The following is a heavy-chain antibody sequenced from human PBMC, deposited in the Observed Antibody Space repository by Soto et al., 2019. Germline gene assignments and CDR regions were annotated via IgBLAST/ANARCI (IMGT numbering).Heavy chain of an antibody. J-gene: IGHJ4*02. CDR1: GSSISSSSYY. V-gene: IGHV4-39*01. D-gene: IGHD4-17*01. CDR3: ARRAGHGDYVSFY. CDR2: IYYSGST. Sequence: PSETLSLTCTVSGSSISSSSYYWGWIRQPPGKGLEWIGSIYYSGSTYYNPSLKSRVTISVDTSKNQFSLKLSSVTAADTAVYYCARRAGHGDYVSFYWGQGTLVTVSS.